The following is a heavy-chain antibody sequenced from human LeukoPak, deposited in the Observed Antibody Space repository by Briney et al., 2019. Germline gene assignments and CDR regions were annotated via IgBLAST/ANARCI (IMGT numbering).Heavy chain of an antibody. J-gene: IGHJ4*02. CDR3: AKGSPIVATIDY. Sequence: GGTLRLSCAASGFTFSSYGMSWVRQAPGKGLEWVSAISGSGGSTYYADSVKGRFTISRDNSKNTLHLQMNSLRAEDTAVYYCAKGSPIVATIDYWGQGTLVTVSS. D-gene: IGHD5-12*01. CDR1: GFTFSSYG. CDR2: ISGSGGST. V-gene: IGHV3-23*01.